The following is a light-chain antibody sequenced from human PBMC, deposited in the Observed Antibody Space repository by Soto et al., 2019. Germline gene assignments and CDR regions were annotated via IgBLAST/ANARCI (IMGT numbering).Light chain of an antibody. V-gene: IGKV1-17*01. J-gene: IGKJ1*01. CDR2: TAS. Sequence: DLQITQYRTCVSAWAPHRFTITCVTAQSTSDYLNRCQQKPVMAPSLLMYTASSLQSGDPSWFCGCEPGTEFTLSLICRQSTDFATYYCLQYNCYPWTFAQGTKVDI. CDR1: QSTSDY. CDR3: LQYNCYPWT.